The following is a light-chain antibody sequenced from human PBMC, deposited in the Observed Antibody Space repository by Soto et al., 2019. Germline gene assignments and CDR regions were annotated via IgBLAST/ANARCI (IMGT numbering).Light chain of an antibody. CDR3: QESHST. J-gene: IGKJ2*01. V-gene: IGKV1-39*01. CDR2: AAS. CDR1: QSIGTY. Sequence: DAQMTQSPSSLSASLGDSVTITCRASQSIGTYLYWYQHKPGKATKLLIYAASSLQSGVPSRFSGSGSGTDFTLTISSLQPEDFATYYCQESHSTFGQGTKLEIK.